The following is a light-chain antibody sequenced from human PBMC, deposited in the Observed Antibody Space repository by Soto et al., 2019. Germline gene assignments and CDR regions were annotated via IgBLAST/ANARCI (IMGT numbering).Light chain of an antibody. Sequence: EIVMTQSPATLSVSPGERATLSCRASQSVSSNLAWYQQKPGQAPRLLIYGASTRATGIPARFSGSGSGTEFTLTISSLQYEDFAVYYCQQYNNWPPRPFGQGTKVEIK. CDR2: GAS. CDR1: QSVSSN. CDR3: QQYNNWPPRP. J-gene: IGKJ1*01. V-gene: IGKV3-15*01.